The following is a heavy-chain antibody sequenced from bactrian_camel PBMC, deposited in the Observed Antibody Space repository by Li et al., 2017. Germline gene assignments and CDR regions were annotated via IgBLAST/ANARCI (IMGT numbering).Heavy chain of an antibody. Sequence: HVQLVESGGGLVQPGGSLTLSCAASGFAFSDTWIHWVRQAPGKGLEWASTIYTADGRTKSADSVKGRFTMSRDNAKNMLYLQMNNLKSEDTARYYCAKDLSPSVGGWNLHYWGQGTQVTVS. CDR1: GFAFSDTW. CDR3: AKDLSPSVGGWNLHY. CDR2: IYTADGRT. J-gene: IGHJ4*01. V-gene: IGHV3S1*01.